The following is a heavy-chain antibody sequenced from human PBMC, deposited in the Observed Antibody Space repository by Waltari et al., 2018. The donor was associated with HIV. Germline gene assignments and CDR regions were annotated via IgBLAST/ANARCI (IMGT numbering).Heavy chain of an antibody. CDR2: INSDESRT. V-gene: IGHV3-74*01. CDR3: ARDWRQPRGVYYGMDV. J-gene: IGHJ6*02. D-gene: IGHD5-18*01. Sequence: EVQLVESGGGLVQPGGSLRLSCAASGFTFSGYWMHWVRQAPGKGLGWVSLINSDESRTTYAESVRGRFTISRDNAKNTLFLLMNSLRPEDTAVYYCARDWRQPRGVYYGMDVWGQGTTVTVSS. CDR1: GFTFSGYW.